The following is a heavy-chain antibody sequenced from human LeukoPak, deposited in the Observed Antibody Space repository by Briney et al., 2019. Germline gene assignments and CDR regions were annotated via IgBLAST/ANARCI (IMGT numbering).Heavy chain of an antibody. CDR3: AKVATQVGFDYFDY. CDR2: ISYDGSNK. CDR1: GFTFSSYG. D-gene: IGHD5-12*01. V-gene: IGHV3-30*18. J-gene: IGHJ4*02. Sequence: GRCLRLSCAASGFTFSSYGMHWVRQAPGKGLEWVAVISYDGSNKYYADSVKGRFTIPRDNSKNTLYLQMNSLRAEDTAVYYCAKVATQVGFDYFDYWGQGTLVTVSS.